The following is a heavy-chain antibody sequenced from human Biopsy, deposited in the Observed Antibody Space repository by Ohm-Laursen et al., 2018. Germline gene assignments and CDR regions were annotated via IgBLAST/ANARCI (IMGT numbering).Heavy chain of an antibody. Sequence: SLRLSCTASGFTSSGFSMNWVRQAPGKGLEWVSSISASGNHIYYTDSVMGRFTVSRDNGKNSVYLQMNSLRVEDTAVYYCARDGEAKYCKHGVCPSDFWGQGTLVTVSS. V-gene: IGHV3-21*01. CDR1: GFTSSGFS. CDR2: ISASGNHI. J-gene: IGHJ4*02. D-gene: IGHD2-8*01. CDR3: ARDGEAKYCKHGVCPSDF.